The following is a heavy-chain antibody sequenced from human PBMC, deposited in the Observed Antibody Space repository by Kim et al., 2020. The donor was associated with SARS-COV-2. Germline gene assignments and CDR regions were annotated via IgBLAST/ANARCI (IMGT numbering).Heavy chain of an antibody. CDR2: IIPIFGTA. CDR1: GGTFSSYA. CDR3: ARAFFVGGVIVDSPLYYYGMDV. V-gene: IGHV1-69*13. D-gene: IGHD3-16*02. J-gene: IGHJ6*02. Sequence: SVKVSCKASGGTFSSYAISWVRQAPGQGLEWMGGIIPIFGTANYAQKFQGRVTITADESTSTAYMELSSLRSEDTAVYYCARAFFVGGVIVDSPLYYYGMDVWGQGTTVTVSS.